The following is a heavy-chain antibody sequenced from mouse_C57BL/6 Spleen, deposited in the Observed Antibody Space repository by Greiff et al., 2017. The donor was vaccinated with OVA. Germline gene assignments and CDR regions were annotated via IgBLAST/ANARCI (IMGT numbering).Heavy chain of an antibody. V-gene: IGHV1-42*01. CDR2: INPSTGGT. D-gene: IGHD3-2*02. J-gene: IGHJ3*01. Sequence: VQLQQSGPELVKPGASVKISCKASGYSFTGYYMNWVKQSPEESLEWIGEINPSTGGTTYNQKFKAKATLTVDKSSSTAYMQLKSLTSEDSAVYYCATRQLSPQFAYWGQGTLVTVSA. CDR1: GYSFTGYY. CDR3: ATRQLSPQFAY.